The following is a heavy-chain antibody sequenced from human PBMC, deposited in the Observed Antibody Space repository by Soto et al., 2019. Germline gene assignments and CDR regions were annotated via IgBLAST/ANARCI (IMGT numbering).Heavy chain of an antibody. D-gene: IGHD6-13*01. Sequence: GGSLRLSCAASGFTFSSYAMSWVRQAPGKGLEWVSYISSSGSTIYYADSVKGRFTISRDNAKNSLYLQMNSLRAEDTAVYYCASFHQQLDAFDIWGQGTMVTVSS. CDR3: ASFHQQLDAFDI. CDR2: ISSSGSTI. J-gene: IGHJ3*02. V-gene: IGHV3-48*04. CDR1: GFTFSSYA.